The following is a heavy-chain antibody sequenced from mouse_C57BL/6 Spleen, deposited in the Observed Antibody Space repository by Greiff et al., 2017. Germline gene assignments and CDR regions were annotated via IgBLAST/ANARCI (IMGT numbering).Heavy chain of an antibody. V-gene: IGHV1-76*01. Sequence: QVQLQQSGAELVRPGASVKLSCKASGYTFTDYYINWVKQRPGQGLEWIARIYPGSGNTYYNEKFKGKATLTAEKSSSTAYMQLSSLTSEDSAVYVCASCGGIYYEYVLDYWGQGTTLTVSS. J-gene: IGHJ2*01. CDR3: ASCGGIYYEYVLDY. D-gene: IGHD2-4*01. CDR2: IYPGSGNT. CDR1: GYTFTDYY.